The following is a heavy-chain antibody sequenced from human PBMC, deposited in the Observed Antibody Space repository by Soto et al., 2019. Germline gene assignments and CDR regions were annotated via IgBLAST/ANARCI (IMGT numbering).Heavy chain of an antibody. J-gene: IGHJ3*02. D-gene: IGHD3-10*01. CDR3: AESWGELFRFDI. Sequence: ASVKVSCKASGYTFTSYDINWVRQATGQGLEWMGWMNPNSGNTGYAQKFQGRVTMTRNTSISTAYMELSSLRSEDTAVYYCAESWGELFRFDIWGQGTMVTVSS. CDR2: MNPNSGNT. CDR1: GYTFTSYD. V-gene: IGHV1-8*01.